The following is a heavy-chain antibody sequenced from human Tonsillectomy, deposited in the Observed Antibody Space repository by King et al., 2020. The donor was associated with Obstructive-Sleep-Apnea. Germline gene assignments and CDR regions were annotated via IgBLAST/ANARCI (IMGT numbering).Heavy chain of an antibody. D-gene: IGHD3-22*01. CDR1: GGTFSSYA. J-gene: IGHJ4*02. CDR2: IFPIFGTA. Sequence: QLVQSGAEGKKPGSSVKVSCKASGGTFSSYAISWVRQAPGQGLEWMGGIFPIFGTANYAQKFQGRVTITADESTSTAYMELSSLRSEDTAVYYCAATDYYDSSGYYPYYFDSWGQGTLVTVSS. V-gene: IGHV1-69*01. CDR3: AATDYYDSSGYYPYYFDS.